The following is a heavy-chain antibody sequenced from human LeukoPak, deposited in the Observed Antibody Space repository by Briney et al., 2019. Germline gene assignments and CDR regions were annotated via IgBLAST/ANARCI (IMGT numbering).Heavy chain of an antibody. V-gene: IGHV4-61*02. D-gene: IGHD4/OR15-4a*01. Sequence: PSETLPLTCSVSGDSISSGRFYWSWIRQSAGKGLEWIGRIYSSGSTHYNPSLKSRVSISRDTSKNHFSLNLRSVTAADTAVYYCARDKGTMPFDIWGQGTMVTVSS. CDR2: IYSSGST. J-gene: IGHJ3*02. CDR3: ARDKGTMPFDI. CDR1: GDSISSGRFY.